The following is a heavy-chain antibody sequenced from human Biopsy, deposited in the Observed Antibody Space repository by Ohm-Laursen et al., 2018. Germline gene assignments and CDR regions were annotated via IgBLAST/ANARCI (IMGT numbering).Heavy chain of an antibody. CDR3: AREKPFGASWGY. J-gene: IGHJ4*02. V-gene: IGHV1-2*02. D-gene: IGHD6-13*01. Sequence: GSSVKVSCKASGYNFTAFYLHWVRQAPGQGLEWLGWINPDTGGTKYAQKFQGRVAMTRDTSISTAYLDLSSLGSEDTAVYYCAREKPFGASWGYWGQGTLVTVSS. CDR1: GYNFTAFY. CDR2: INPDTGGT.